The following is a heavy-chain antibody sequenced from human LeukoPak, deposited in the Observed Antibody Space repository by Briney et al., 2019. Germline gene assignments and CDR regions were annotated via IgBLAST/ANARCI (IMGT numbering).Heavy chain of an antibody. Sequence: GGSLRLSCAASGFTFSSYWMHWVRHAPGKGLVWVSRINSDGSSTSYADSVKGRFTISRDNSKNTVYLQMNSLTTEDTAVYYCAKDRHYQSNVLDYWGQGTLVTVSS. D-gene: IGHD3-22*01. J-gene: IGHJ4*02. V-gene: IGHV3-74*01. CDR3: AKDRHYQSNVLDY. CDR2: INSDGSST. CDR1: GFTFSSYW.